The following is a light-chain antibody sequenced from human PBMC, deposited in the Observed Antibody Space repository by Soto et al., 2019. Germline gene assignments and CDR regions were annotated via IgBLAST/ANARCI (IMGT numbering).Light chain of an antibody. CDR2: AVS. CDR3: FSYTASDMCV. Sequence: ALTQPRSLSGSPGQSVTISCTGTNSDVGAYTFVSWYQQLPGKAPKLIISAVSYRPSGVPDLFPGSKSGNTASLTISGLQAEDEADYYCFSYTASDMCVFGGGTKVTVL. CDR1: NSDVGAYTF. J-gene: IGLJ3*02. V-gene: IGLV2-11*01.